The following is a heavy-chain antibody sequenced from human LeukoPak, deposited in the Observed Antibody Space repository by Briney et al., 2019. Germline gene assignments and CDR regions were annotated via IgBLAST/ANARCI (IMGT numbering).Heavy chain of an antibody. Sequence: PSETLSLTCTVSGGSIRGYYGSWIRQPPGQGLEWIGHIHDSGSTSYNPSLKSRLTMSVDTSKNQFSLRLSSVTAADTAVYYCARHLNGGSYPLDHWGQGTLVTVSS. CDR3: ARHLNGGSYPLDH. CDR1: GGSIRGYY. J-gene: IGHJ4*02. CDR2: IHDSGST. D-gene: IGHD1-26*01. V-gene: IGHV4-59*08.